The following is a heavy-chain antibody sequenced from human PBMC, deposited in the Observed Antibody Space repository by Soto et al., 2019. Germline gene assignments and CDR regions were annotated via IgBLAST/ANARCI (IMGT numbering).Heavy chain of an antibody. CDR2: INSRGGST. J-gene: IGHJ4*02. CDR3: AKVRSSTSCYAFDY. V-gene: IGHV3-23*01. D-gene: IGHD2-2*01. Sequence: EVQLLESGGGLVQPGGSLRLSCAASGFTFSSYAMSWVRQAPGKGLEWVSAINSRGGSTYYADSVKGRFTISRDSSKNTLYLQMNSLRAEDTAVYYCAKVRSSTSCYAFDYWGQGTLVTVSS. CDR1: GFTFSSYA.